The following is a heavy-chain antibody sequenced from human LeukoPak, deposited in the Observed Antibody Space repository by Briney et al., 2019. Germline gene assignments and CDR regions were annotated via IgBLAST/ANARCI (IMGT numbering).Heavy chain of an antibody. D-gene: IGHD3-10*01. V-gene: IGHV4-34*01. Sequence: PSETLSLTCTVSGGSISSYYWSWIRQPPGKGLEWIGEINHSGSTNYNPSLKSRVTISVDTSKNQFSLKLSSVTAADTAVYYCARGAYYYGSGSRPAPFFDYWGQGTLVTVSS. CDR1: GGSISSYY. CDR3: ARGAYYYGSGSRPAPFFDY. J-gene: IGHJ4*02. CDR2: INHSGST.